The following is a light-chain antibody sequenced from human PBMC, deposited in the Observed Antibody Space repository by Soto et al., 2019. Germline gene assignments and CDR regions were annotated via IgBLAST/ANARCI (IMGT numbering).Light chain of an antibody. V-gene: IGLV1-44*01. CDR3: AAWDDSLNGVV. Sequence: QSVLTQPPSASGTPGQRVTISCSGNSSNIGSNSVNWYQQLPGTAPKLLMYSSNQRPSGVPDRFSGSKSGTSASLAISGLQSEDEADYYCAAWDDSLNGVVFGGRTKLTVL. CDR2: SSN. J-gene: IGLJ2*01. CDR1: SSNIGSNS.